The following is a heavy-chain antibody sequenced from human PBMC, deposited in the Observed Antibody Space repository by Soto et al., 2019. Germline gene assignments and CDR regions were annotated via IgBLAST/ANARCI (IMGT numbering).Heavy chain of an antibody. CDR3: ARWVDSWSGYLF. J-gene: IGHJ4*02. V-gene: IGHV4-34*01. D-gene: IGHD3-3*01. Sequence: SETLSLTCALYGGSFYGYYWSWIRQSPGKGLEWIGEIHHSGSTKYNPSLKSRVSLSVDTSTKQFSLKMTSMTAADRGVYYRARWVDSWSGYLFWGQGTPVTVSS. CDR2: IHHSGST. CDR1: GGSFYGYY.